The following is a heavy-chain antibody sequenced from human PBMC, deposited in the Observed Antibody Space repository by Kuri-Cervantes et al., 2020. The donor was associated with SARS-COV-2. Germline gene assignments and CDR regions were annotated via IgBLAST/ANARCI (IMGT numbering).Heavy chain of an antibody. D-gene: IGHD1-7*01. J-gene: IGHJ6*02. CDR1: GYTLTELS. CDR3: ATGHNWNYVSGGMDV. V-gene: IGHV1-24*01. Sequence: ASVHVSCKVSGYTLTELSMHWVRQAPGKGLEWMGGFDPEDGETIYAQKFQGRVTMTEDTSTDTAYMELSSLRSEDTAVYYCATGHNWNYVSGGMDVWGQGTTVTVSS. CDR2: FDPEDGET.